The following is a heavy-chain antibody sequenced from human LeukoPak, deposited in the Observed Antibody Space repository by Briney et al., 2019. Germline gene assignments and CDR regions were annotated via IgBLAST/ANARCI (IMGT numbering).Heavy chain of an antibody. D-gene: IGHD5-12*01. J-gene: IGHJ4*02. CDR1: GFTFSSYS. V-gene: IGHV3-48*04. CDR3: ARGSLHSAYGSDY. CDR2: SSSSGSTI. Sequence: GGSLRLSCAASGFTFSSYSMNWVRQAPGKGLEWVSHSSSSGSTIYYAGSVKGRFTIARDNAKNSVYLQMNSLRAEDTAVYYCARGSLHSAYGSDYWGQGTLVTVSS.